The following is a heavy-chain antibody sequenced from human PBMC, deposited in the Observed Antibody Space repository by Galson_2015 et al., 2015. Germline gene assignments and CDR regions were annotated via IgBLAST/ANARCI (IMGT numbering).Heavy chain of an antibody. V-gene: IGHV3-66*02. J-gene: IGHJ5*02. CDR3: AREKFPTFVTTLRCWFDP. D-gene: IGHD4-17*01. Sequence: SLRLSCAASGFTVSSNYMSWVRQAPGKGLEWVSVIYSGGTTYYAESVKGRFTISRDNSKNTLYLQMNSLRAEDTAVYYCAREKFPTFVTTLRCWFDPWGQGTLVTVSS. CDR1: GFTVSSNY. CDR2: IYSGGTT.